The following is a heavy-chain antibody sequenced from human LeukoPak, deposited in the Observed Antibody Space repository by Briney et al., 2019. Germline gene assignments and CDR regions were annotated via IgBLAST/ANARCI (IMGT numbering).Heavy chain of an antibody. Sequence: SETLSLTCTVSGGSISSSSYYWGWIRQPPGKGLEWIGSIYYSGSTYYNPSLKSRVTISVDTSKNQFSLKLSSVTAADTAVYYCARDSMPYSSIPFPVFQHWGQGTLVTVSS. CDR2: IYYSGST. J-gene: IGHJ1*01. CDR1: GGSISSSSYY. CDR3: ARDSMPYSSIPFPVFQH. D-gene: IGHD6-13*01. V-gene: IGHV4-39*07.